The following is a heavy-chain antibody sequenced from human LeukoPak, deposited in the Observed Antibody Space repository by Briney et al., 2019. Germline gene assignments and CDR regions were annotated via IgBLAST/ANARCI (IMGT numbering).Heavy chain of an antibody. Sequence: GGSLRLSCVVSGFTVTSNYMSWVRQAPGKGLEWVSAISGSGGSTYYADSVKGRFTISRDNSKNTLYLQMNSLRAEDTAVYYCAKRGTMIVVVTAFDIWGQGTMVTVSS. CDR1: GFTVTSNY. D-gene: IGHD3-22*01. V-gene: IGHV3-23*01. J-gene: IGHJ3*02. CDR2: ISGSGGST. CDR3: AKRGTMIVVVTAFDI.